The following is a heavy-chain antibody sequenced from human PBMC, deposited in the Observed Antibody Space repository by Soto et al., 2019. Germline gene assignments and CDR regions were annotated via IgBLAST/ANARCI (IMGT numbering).Heavy chain of an antibody. V-gene: IGHV3-48*02. CDR2: VSSSSSAI. CDR1: GFTFSRYS. J-gene: IGHJ4*02. D-gene: IGHD2-15*01. Sequence: GGSLRLSCAASGFTFSRYSLNWVRQAPGKGLEWVSYVSSSSSAIYYADSVKGRFTISLDNSRNSLYLQMNGLRDEDTAVYDCARGTDHRMGSNVDYGGQGSMVTVSS. CDR3: ARGTDHRMGSNVDY.